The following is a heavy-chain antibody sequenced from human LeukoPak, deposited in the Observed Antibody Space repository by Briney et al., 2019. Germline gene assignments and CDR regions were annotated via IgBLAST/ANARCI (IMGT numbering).Heavy chain of an antibody. D-gene: IGHD1-26*01. Sequence: PGRSLRLSCAASGFTFSSYAMHWVRQAPGKGLEWVAVISYDGSNKYYADSVKGRFTISRDNSKNTLYPQMNSLRAEDTAVYYCARTLDSRTKIVGATIAYWGQGTLVTVSS. CDR1: GFTFSSYA. V-gene: IGHV3-30*01. CDR3: ARTLDSRTKIVGATIAY. CDR2: ISYDGSNK. J-gene: IGHJ4*02.